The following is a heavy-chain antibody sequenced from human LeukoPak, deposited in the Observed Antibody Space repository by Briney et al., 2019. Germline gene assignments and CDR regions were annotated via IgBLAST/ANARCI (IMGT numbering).Heavy chain of an antibody. D-gene: IGHD3-9*01. J-gene: IGHJ4*02. CDR2: IYYSGST. Sequence: SETLSLTCTVSGGSISSSSYYWGWIRQPPGKGLEWIGSIYYSGSTYYNPSLKSRVTISADTSKNQFSLKLSSVTAADTAVYYCARDRGCDILTGRDYNDYWGQGTLVTVSS. CDR1: GGSISSSSYY. CDR3: ARDRGCDILTGRDYNDY. V-gene: IGHV4-39*07.